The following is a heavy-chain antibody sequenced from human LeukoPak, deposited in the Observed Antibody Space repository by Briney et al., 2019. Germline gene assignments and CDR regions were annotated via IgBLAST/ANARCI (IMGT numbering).Heavy chain of an antibody. D-gene: IGHD4-11*01. Sequence: GASVKVSCKASGYTFTGYYMHWVRQAPGQGLEWMGRINPNSGGTNHAQKFQGRVTMTRDTSISTAYMELSSLRSEDTAVYYCARDLHSNWFDPWGQGTLVTVSS. CDR3: ARDLHSNWFDP. CDR1: GYTFTGYY. CDR2: INPNSGGT. V-gene: IGHV1-2*06. J-gene: IGHJ5*02.